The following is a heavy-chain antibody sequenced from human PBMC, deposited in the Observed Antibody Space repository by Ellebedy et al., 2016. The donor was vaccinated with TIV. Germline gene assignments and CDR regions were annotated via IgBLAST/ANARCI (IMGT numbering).Heavy chain of an antibody. J-gene: IGHJ4*02. CDR3: ARGWSTPDS. V-gene: IGHV3-21*01. CDR2: ISGGLQYL. CDR1: GFTFKNFS. D-gene: IGHD2-15*01. Sequence: GESLKISCTASGFTFKNFSLNWVRKAPGKGLEWVASISGGLQYLNYAESVRGRFTISRDNARNCLFLQMDSLRVEDTAVYYCARGWSTPDSWGQGTLVIVSS.